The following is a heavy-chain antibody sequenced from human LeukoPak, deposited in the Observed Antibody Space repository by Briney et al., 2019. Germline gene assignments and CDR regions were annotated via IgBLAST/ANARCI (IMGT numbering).Heavy chain of an antibody. CDR3: ARGVAVITLGSGTYGHFDY. CDR2: IYYSGIT. V-gene: IGHV4-39*07. J-gene: IGHJ4*02. D-gene: IGHD3-10*01. CDR1: GGSISSGDYF. Sequence: SETLSLTCTVSGGSISSGDYFWGWIRQPPGKGLEWIGTIYYSGITYYNPSLKSRVTISVDTSRNQFSLKLSSVTAADTAVYYCARGVAVITLGSGTYGHFDYWGQGTLVTVSS.